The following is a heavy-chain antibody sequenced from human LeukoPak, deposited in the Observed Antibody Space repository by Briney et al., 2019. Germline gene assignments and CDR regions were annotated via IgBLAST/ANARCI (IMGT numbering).Heavy chain of an antibody. V-gene: IGHV4-31*03. J-gene: IGHJ4*02. D-gene: IGHD1-14*01. CDR2: IYYSGST. Sequence: SETLSLTCTVSGGSISSGGYYWSWIRQHPGKGLEWIGYIYYSGSTYYNPSLKSRVTISVDTSKNQFSLKLSSVTAADTAVYYCARIHLRYPSFFDYWGQGTLVTVSS. CDR1: GGSISSGGYY. CDR3: ARIHLRYPSFFDY.